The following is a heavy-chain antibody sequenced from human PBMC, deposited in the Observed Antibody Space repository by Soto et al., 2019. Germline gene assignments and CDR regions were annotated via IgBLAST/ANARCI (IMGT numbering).Heavy chain of an antibody. Sequence: PGGSLRLSCAASGFTFSSYAMHWVRQAPGKGLEWVAVISYDGSNKYYADSVKGRFTISRDNSKNTLYLQMNSLRAEDTAVYYCARGYYAWGQGTLVTVSS. J-gene: IGHJ5*02. CDR3: ARGYYA. CDR2: ISYDGSNK. V-gene: IGHV3-30-3*01. D-gene: IGHD1-26*01. CDR1: GFTFSSYA.